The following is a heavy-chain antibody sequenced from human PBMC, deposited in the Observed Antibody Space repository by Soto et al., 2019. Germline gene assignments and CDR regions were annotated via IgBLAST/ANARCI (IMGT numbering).Heavy chain of an antibody. CDR3: VHPRSTVQIPPT. CDR1: GFTFSMFS. J-gene: IGHJ5*02. Sequence: SGGSLRLSCSASGFTFSMFSMHWVRQAPGKGLEYVSGISSNGDSTYYADSVKGRFTISRDNSKNTLYLRMSSLRVVDTAVYYCVHPRSTVQIPPTWDQGTLVTVSS. D-gene: IGHD4-17*01. V-gene: IGHV3-64D*06. CDR2: ISSNGDST.